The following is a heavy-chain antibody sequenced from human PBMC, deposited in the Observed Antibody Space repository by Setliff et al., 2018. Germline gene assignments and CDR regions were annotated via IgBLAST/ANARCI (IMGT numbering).Heavy chain of an antibody. CDR3: VREGVDTRSSTDYRYYMDV. Sequence: LSLTCAASGFIFSDYWMHWVRQTPGKGLVWLSRCNRDESTINYADSVKGRFTISRDNARNTVYLQMDSLTAEDTAVYYCVREGVDTRSSTDYRYYMDVWGKGTTVTVSS. CDR1: GFIFSDYW. J-gene: IGHJ6*03. V-gene: IGHV3-74*01. CDR2: CNRDESTI. D-gene: IGHD5-18*01.